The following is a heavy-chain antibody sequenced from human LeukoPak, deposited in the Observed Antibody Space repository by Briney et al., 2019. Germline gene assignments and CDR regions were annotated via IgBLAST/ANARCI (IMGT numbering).Heavy chain of an antibody. V-gene: IGHV3-7*01. CDR3: ARGTVGWLQSPDY. J-gene: IGHJ4*02. CDR1: GFTFSSYW. CDR2: IKQDGSEK. D-gene: IGHD5-24*01. Sequence: GGSLRLSCAASGFTFSSYWMSWVRQAPGKGLEWVANIKQDGSEKYYVDSVKGRFTISRDNAKNSLYLQMNSLRAEDTAVYYCARGTVGWLQSPDYWGQGTLVTVSS.